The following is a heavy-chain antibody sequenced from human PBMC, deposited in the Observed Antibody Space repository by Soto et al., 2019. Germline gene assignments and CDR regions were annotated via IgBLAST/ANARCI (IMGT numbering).Heavy chain of an antibody. Sequence: SETLSLTCTVSGGSISSGDDFWTWIRKPTGKGLEWIGYIYYSGSTYYNPSLKSRLTMSVDTSKNQFSLKLSSVTAADTAVYYCARDRAKWKDYYYYGMDVWGQGTTVTVSS. CDR2: IYYSGST. J-gene: IGHJ6*02. CDR3: ARDRAKWKDYYYYGMDV. V-gene: IGHV4-30-4*01. D-gene: IGHD1-20*01. CDR1: GGSISSGDDF.